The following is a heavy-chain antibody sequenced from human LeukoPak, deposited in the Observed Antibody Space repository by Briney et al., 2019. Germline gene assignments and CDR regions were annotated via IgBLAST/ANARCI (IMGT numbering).Heavy chain of an antibody. Sequence: GGSLRLYCAASGFTFRTYGFHWVRRAPGKGLEWVAVIWYDGSKEYYTDSVKGRFTISKDNSKNTVYLQMDSLRADDTALYYCGEIIKVGTFDVWGKGTMVTVSS. CDR3: GEIIKVGTFDV. J-gene: IGHJ3*01. V-gene: IGHV3-33*01. CDR1: GFTFRTYG. CDR2: IWYDGSKE. D-gene: IGHD3-10*01.